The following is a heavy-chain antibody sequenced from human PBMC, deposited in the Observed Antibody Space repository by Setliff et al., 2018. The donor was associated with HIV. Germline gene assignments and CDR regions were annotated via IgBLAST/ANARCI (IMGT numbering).Heavy chain of an antibody. CDR2: IYYTGST. CDR3: ARDLSPYGSGDPYYYYGMDV. Sequence: SETLSLTCSVSGGSISSSTYYWTWIRQRPGKGLEWIGYIYYTGSTYYHPSLKSRVLISVDTSNNLFSLSLRSVTAADTAVYYCARDLSPYGSGDPYYYYGMDVWGQGTTVTVSS. V-gene: IGHV4-31*03. CDR1: GGSISSSTYY. D-gene: IGHD3-10*01. J-gene: IGHJ6*02.